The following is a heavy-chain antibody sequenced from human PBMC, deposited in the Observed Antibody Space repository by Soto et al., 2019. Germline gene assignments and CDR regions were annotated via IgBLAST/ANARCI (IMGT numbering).Heavy chain of an antibody. CDR2: IT. D-gene: IGHD6-13*01. Sequence: SGPTLVNPTQTLTLTCTVSGFSLTTRAMTLGWIRQPPGKAPEWLALITQYSPSLQSRLTSTENTSKNQVVLTMTNIDPVDSATYYCTLSQDTSRCPIYWGQGILVTVSS. CDR3: TLSQDTSRCPIY. CDR1: GFSLTTRAMT. V-gene: IGHV2-5*01. J-gene: IGHJ4*02.